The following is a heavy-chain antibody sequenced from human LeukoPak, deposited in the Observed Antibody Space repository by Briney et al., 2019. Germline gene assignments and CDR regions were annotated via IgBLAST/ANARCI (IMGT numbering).Heavy chain of an antibody. D-gene: IGHD4-23*01. Sequence: GRSLRLSCAASGFTFRSYWMHWVRQAPGKGLVWVSRINIDGSSTSYADSVKGRFTISRDNAKNTLYLQMNSLRAEDTAVYYCARPEGYGGDDAFDIWGQGTMVTVSS. J-gene: IGHJ3*02. CDR1: GFTFRSYW. CDR2: INIDGSST. V-gene: IGHV3-74*01. CDR3: ARPEGYGGDDAFDI.